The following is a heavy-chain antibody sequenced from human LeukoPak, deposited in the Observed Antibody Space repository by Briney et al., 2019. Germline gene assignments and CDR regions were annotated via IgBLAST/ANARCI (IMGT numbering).Heavy chain of an antibody. D-gene: IGHD1-26*01. V-gene: IGHV4-39*01. CDR2: IYYSGST. J-gene: IGHJ6*03. Sequence: SETLSLTCTVSGGSISSSSYYWGWIRQPPGKGLEWIGSIYYSGSTYYNPSLKSRDTIFVDTSKNQFSLKLSSVTAADTAVYYCARHKTGGSYYYYYYMDVWGKGTTVTVSS. CDR1: GGSISSSSYY. CDR3: ARHKTGGSYYYYYYMDV.